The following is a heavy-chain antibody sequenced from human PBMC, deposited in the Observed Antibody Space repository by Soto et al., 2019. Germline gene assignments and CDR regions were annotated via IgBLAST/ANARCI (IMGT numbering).Heavy chain of an antibody. Sequence: QITLKESGPTLVRPTQTLTLTCAFSGFSLSTSGVGVGWIRQPPGKALEWLAVIYWDDSKHYSPSLRSRLTITKETSKNQVVHTMTNMDPMDTGTYYCAHKGPEDWPLDYWGQGTLVTVSS. J-gene: IGHJ4*02. D-gene: IGHD3-9*01. CDR2: IYWDDSK. CDR1: GFSLSTSGVG. CDR3: AHKGPEDWPLDY. V-gene: IGHV2-5*02.